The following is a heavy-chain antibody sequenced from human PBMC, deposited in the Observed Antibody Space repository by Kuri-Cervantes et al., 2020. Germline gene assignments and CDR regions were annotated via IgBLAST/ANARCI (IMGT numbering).Heavy chain of an antibody. J-gene: IGHJ4*02. Sequence: GESLKISCKGSGYSFTSYWIGWVRKMHGKGLEWMGIIYPGDSDTRYSPSFQGQVTISAEKSISTAYLQWRSLKASDTAMYYCARTLQAAAVDYWGQGTLVTVSS. CDR3: ARTLQAAAVDY. V-gene: IGHV5-51*01. D-gene: IGHD6-13*01. CDR1: GYSFTSYW. CDR2: IYPGDSDT.